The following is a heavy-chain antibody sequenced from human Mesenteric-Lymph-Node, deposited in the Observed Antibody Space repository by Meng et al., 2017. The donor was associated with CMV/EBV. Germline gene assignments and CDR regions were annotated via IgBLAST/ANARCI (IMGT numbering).Heavy chain of an antibody. Sequence: ASVKVSYKTSGYTFNTYGVTWVRQAPGQGLEWMGWISGYNGDTIYAQKFQGRVTMTTDTSTSTAYMALRSLRSDDTAVYYCARDQHDYGDYSNWFDPWGQGTLVTVSS. V-gene: IGHV1-18*01. J-gene: IGHJ5*02. CDR2: ISGYNGDT. CDR1: GYTFNTYG. D-gene: IGHD4-17*01. CDR3: ARDQHDYGDYSNWFDP.